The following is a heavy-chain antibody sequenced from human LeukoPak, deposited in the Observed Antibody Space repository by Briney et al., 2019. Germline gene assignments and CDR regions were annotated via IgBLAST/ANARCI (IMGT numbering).Heavy chain of an antibody. CDR2: INPNSGGT. V-gene: IGHV1-2*02. CDR1: GYTFTGYY. Sequence: ASVKVSCKASGYTFTGYYMHWVRQAPGQGLEWMGWINPNSGGTDYAQKFQGRVTITRDVSISTAYMELSRLTSDDTAVYYCARGAGSGYYYSSDYWGQGTLVTVSS. D-gene: IGHD3-22*01. J-gene: IGHJ4*02. CDR3: ARGAGSGYYYSSDY.